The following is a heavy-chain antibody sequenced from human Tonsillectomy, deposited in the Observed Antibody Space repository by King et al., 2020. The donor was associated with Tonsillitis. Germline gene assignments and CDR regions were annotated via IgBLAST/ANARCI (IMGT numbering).Heavy chain of an antibody. CDR1: GFSLSTSAMC. D-gene: IGHD3-3*01. Sequence: VTLKESGPALVKPTQTLTLTCTFSGFSLSTSAMCVSWIRQPPGKALEWLALIAWDDDKYYSTSLKTRLTISKDTSKNQVVLTMTNMDPVDTATYYCARISNDFWSGYADYWGRGTLVTVSS. CDR3: ARISNDFWSGYADY. CDR2: IAWDDDK. V-gene: IGHV2-70*01. J-gene: IGHJ4*02.